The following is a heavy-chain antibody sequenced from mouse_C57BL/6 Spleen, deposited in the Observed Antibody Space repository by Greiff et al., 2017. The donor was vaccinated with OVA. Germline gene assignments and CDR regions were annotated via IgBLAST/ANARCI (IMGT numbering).Heavy chain of an antibody. V-gene: IGHV1-18*01. D-gene: IGHD2-3*01. CDR3: ARWGLLDYFDY. CDR1: GYTFTDYN. J-gene: IGHJ2*01. CDR2: INPNNGGT. Sequence: VQLQQSGPELVKPGASVKIPCKASGYTFTDYNMDWVKQSHGKSLEWIGDINPNNGGTIYNQKFKGKATVTVDKSSSTAYMELRSLTSEDTAVYYCARWGLLDYFDYWGQGTTLTVSS.